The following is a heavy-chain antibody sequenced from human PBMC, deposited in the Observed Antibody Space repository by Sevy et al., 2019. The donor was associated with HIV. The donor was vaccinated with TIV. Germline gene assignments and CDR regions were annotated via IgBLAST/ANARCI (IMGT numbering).Heavy chain of an antibody. CDR3: ATRRGHLSFDY. V-gene: IGHV4-34*01. J-gene: IGHJ4*02. CDR2: INHSGST. Sequence: SETLSLTRVVYGGSFSGYYWSWIRQPPGKGLEWIGEINHSGSTNYNPSLKSRVTISADTSKNQFSLKLSSVTAADTAVYYCATRRGHLSFDYWGQGTLVTVSS. CDR1: GGSFSGYY.